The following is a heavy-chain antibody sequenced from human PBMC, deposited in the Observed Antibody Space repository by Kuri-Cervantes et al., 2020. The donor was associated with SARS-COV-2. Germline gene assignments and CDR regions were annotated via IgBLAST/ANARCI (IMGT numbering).Heavy chain of an antibody. CDR2: ISYDGSNK. D-gene: IGHD3-9*01. CDR3: ARDPDDILTGPFDY. V-gene: IGHV3-30*04. J-gene: IGHJ4*02. Sequence: GESLKISCAASGFTFSSYAMHWVRQAPGKGLEWVAVISYDGSNKYYADSVKGRFTISRDNSKNTLYLQMNSLRAEDTAVYYCARDPDDILTGPFDYWGQGTLVTASS. CDR1: GFTFSSYA.